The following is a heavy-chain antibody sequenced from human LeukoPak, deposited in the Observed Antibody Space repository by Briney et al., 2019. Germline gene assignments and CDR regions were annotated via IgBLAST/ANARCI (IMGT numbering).Heavy chain of an antibody. CDR1: GYTFTSYD. CDR2: ITAYNGNT. V-gene: IGHV1-18*01. Sequence: ASVKVSCKASGYTFTSYDINWVRQAPGQGLEWMGWITAYNGNTKYAQKFQDRVTMTTDTSTSTAYMELRRLRSEDTAVYYCASWGVAGGGFDYWGQGTLVTVSS. D-gene: IGHD6-19*01. CDR3: ASWGVAGGGFDY. J-gene: IGHJ4*02.